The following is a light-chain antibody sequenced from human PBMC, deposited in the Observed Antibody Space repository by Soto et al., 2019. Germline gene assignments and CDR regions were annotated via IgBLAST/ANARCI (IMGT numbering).Light chain of an antibody. CDR3: SSYTSSSTPLV. V-gene: IGLV2-14*03. J-gene: IGLJ2*01. CDR2: DVS. CDR1: SSDVAAYKY. Sequence: QSALTQPASVSGSPGQSITISCTGTSSDVAAYKYVSWYQQHPGKAPKLMIYDVSNRPSGVSNRFSGSKSGNTASLTISGLQVEDEADYYCSSYTSSSTPLVFGGGTKVTVL.